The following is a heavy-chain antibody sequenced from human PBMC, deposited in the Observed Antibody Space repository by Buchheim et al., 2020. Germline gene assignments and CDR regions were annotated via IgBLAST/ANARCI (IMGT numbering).Heavy chain of an antibody. CDR1: GLTFSSYG. J-gene: IGHJ2*01. Sequence: QVQLVESGGGVVQPGRSLRLSCAASGLTFSSYGMHWVRQAPGKGLEWVAVISYDGSNKYYADSVKGRFTISRDNSKNTLYLQMNSLRAEDTAVYYCAKDENYYDSSGYSFDLWGRGTL. V-gene: IGHV3-30*18. CDR2: ISYDGSNK. CDR3: AKDENYYDSSGYSFDL. D-gene: IGHD3-22*01.